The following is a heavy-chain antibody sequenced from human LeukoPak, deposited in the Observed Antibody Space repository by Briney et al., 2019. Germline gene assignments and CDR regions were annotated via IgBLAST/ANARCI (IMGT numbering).Heavy chain of an antibody. J-gene: IGHJ5*02. D-gene: IGHD6-13*01. CDR1: GYTFTSYG. CDR3: ARGYYLEGSSWYDFNWFDP. V-gene: IGHV1-18*01. Sequence: WASVKVSCKASGYTFTSYGISWVRQAPGQGLEWMGWISAYNGNTNYAQKLQGRVTMTTDTSTSTAYMELRSLRSDDTAVYYCARGYYLEGSSWYDFNWFDPWGQGTLVTVSS. CDR2: ISAYNGNT.